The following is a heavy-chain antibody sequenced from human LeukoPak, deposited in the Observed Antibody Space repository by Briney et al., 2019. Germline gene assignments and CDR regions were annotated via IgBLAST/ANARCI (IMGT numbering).Heavy chain of an antibody. V-gene: IGHV3-66*01. Sequence: GGSLRLSCAASGFTVSRNYMSWVRQAPGKGLEWVSVNSGGRTYYADSVKGRFTISRDNSKNTLYLQMNSLRAEETAVYYCARAGPSSSWHQFDYWGQGTLVTVSS. J-gene: IGHJ4*02. CDR2: NSGGRT. CDR1: GFTVSRNY. D-gene: IGHD6-13*01. CDR3: ARAGPSSSWHQFDY.